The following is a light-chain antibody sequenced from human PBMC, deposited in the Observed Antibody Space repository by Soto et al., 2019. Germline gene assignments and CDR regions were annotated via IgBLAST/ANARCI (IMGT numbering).Light chain of an antibody. Sequence: QLVLTQPPSASASLGAPVKLTCTLSSGHNSYAIAWHQQQPEKGPRYLMKLNSDGSHSKGDGIPDRFSGSSSGAERYLTISSLQSEDEADYYCQTWSTDIRVFGGGTKLTFL. CDR2: LNSDGSH. CDR1: SGHNSYA. CDR3: QTWSTDIRV. V-gene: IGLV4-69*01. J-gene: IGLJ3*02.